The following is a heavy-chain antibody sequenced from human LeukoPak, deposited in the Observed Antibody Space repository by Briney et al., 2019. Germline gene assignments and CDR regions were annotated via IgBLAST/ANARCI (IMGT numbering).Heavy chain of an antibody. CDR3: ARGGWDWYFDL. J-gene: IGHJ2*01. CDR1: GYTLTSYY. Sequence: ASVTVSFKASGYTLTSYYMHWVRQAPGQGLEWMGIINPSGGSTSYAQKFQGRVTMTGDMSTSTVYMELSSLRSEDTAVYYCARGGWDWYFDLWGRGTLVTVSS. CDR2: INPSGGST. V-gene: IGHV1-46*01. D-gene: IGHD6-19*01.